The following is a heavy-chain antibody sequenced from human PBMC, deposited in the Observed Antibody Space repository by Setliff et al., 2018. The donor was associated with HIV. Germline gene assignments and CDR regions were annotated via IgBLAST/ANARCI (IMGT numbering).Heavy chain of an antibody. J-gene: IGHJ4*02. CDR1: GGSISSGSYY. CDR2: IYASGST. CDR3: ASSSSWSTFDY. Sequence: SETLSLTCTVSGGSISSGSYYWSWIRQPAGKGLEWIGHIYASGSTNYNPSLKSRVTISVDTSKNQFSLKLSSVTAADTAVYYCASSSSWSTFDYWGQGILVTVSS. V-gene: IGHV4-61*09. D-gene: IGHD6-13*01.